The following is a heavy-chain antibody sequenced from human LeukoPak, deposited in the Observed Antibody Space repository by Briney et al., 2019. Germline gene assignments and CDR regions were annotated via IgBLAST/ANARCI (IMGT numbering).Heavy chain of an antibody. J-gene: IGHJ4*02. CDR1: GGSISSGGYY. CDR3: ARSLGYCSSTSCYYFDY. CDR2: IYHSGST. Sequence: PSQTLSLTCTVSGGSISSGGYYWSWIRQPPGKGLEWIGYIYHSGSTYYNPSLKSRVTISVDRSKNQFSLKLSSVTAADTAVYYCARSLGYCSSTSCYYFDYWGQGTLVTVSS. D-gene: IGHD2-2*01. V-gene: IGHV4-30-2*01.